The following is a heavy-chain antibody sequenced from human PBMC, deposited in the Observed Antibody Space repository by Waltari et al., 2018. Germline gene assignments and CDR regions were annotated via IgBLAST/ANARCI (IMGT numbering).Heavy chain of an antibody. CDR1: GFTFSSYA. V-gene: IGHV3-23*01. Sequence: EVQLLESGGGLVQPGGSLRLSCAASGFTFSSYAMSWVRQAPGKGLEWVSVISGSGGTTYYADSVKGRFTISRDNSKNTLYLQMNSLRAEDTAIYYCAKRVAVPGSTYYFDYWGQGTLVTVSS. CDR2: ISGSGGTT. CDR3: AKRVAVPGSTYYFDY. D-gene: IGHD2-2*01. J-gene: IGHJ4*02.